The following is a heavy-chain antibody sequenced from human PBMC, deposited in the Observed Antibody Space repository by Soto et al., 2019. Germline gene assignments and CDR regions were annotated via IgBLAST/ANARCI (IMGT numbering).Heavy chain of an antibody. V-gene: IGHV1-8*02. Sequence: QVQLVQSGAVVRKPGASVKVSCTASGYTFTSYDLNWVRQTTGQGLEWMGWMNPNTGSTGFAQKFQGRLTMTRDTSKSTAYMELSSLTSEDTALYYCARASHTSSVYYFYYGMDVWGQGTAVAVSS. CDR3: ARASHTSSVYYFYYGMDV. D-gene: IGHD6-6*01. J-gene: IGHJ6*02. CDR1: GYTFTSYD. CDR2: MNPNTGST.